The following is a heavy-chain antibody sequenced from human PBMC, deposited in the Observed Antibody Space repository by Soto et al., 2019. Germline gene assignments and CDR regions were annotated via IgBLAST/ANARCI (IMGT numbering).Heavy chain of an antibody. J-gene: IGHJ5*02. D-gene: IGHD6-6*01. CDR2: ISTYNGNT. CDR1: GYTFYTYS. Sequence: GASVKVSCKASGYTFYTYSIAWVRQAPGQGLEWLGWISTYNGNTNYAQKLQGRVTMTTDTSTTTAYMELRSLTSDDTAVYYCARKSRSSPWFDAWGQGTLVTVSS. V-gene: IGHV1-18*01. CDR3: ARKSRSSPWFDA.